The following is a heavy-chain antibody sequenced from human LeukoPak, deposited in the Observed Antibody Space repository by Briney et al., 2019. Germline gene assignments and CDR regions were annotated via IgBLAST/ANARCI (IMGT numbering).Heavy chain of an antibody. D-gene: IGHD3-10*01. Sequence: GGSLRLSCSASGFTFSSYAMHWVRQAPGKGLEYVSAIRCNGGSTYYADSVKGRFTISRDNSKNTLYLQMSSLRAEDTAVYYCVKGHYYGSGTPTFDYWGQGTLVTVSS. J-gene: IGHJ4*02. V-gene: IGHV3-64D*06. CDR3: VKGHYYGSGTPTFDY. CDR2: IRCNGGST. CDR1: GFTFSSYA.